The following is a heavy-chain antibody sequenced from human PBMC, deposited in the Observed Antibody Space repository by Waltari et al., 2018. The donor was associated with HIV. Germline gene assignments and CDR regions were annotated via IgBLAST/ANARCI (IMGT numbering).Heavy chain of an antibody. CDR1: GYSVSSESAA. CDR3: VRDSFGFDY. J-gene: IGHJ4*02. CDR2: TYHSSWWHS. V-gene: IGHV6-1*01. D-gene: IGHD5-18*01. Sequence: QVSQQPSGPGHLEAWQTRPMICYAPGYSVSSESAASNWVRQSSAKVFEWLGKTYHSSWWHSDYGVSVRGRIVINADPSRNRFSLELKSVTPEDSGTYFCVRDSFGFDYWGRGHLVNVSS.